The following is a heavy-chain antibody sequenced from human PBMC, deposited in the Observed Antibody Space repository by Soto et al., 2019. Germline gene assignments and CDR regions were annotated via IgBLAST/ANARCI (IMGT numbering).Heavy chain of an antibody. CDR1: GFTFSNYA. V-gene: IGHV3-23*01. D-gene: IGHD6-19*01. Sequence: GGSLRLSCAVSGFTFSNYAMSWVRQAPGKGLEWVSIISGGGGTTYYADSVKGRFTISRDNSKNTVHLQINSLRVEDTAVYYCANNAGSSSDPFDYWGQGTLVTVSS. CDR2: ISGGGGTT. CDR3: ANNAGSSSDPFDY. J-gene: IGHJ4*02.